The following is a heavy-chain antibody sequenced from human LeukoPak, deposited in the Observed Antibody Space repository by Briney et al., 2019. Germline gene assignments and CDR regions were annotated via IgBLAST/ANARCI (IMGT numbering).Heavy chain of an antibody. V-gene: IGHV3-33*06. J-gene: IGHJ4*02. D-gene: IGHD6-13*01. CDR2: IWYDGSNK. CDR3: AKDRLPDGRWSLDY. CDR1: GFTFSSYG. Sequence: GGSLRLSCAASGFTFSSYGMHWVRQAPGKGLEWVAVIWYDGSNKYYADSVKGRFTISRDNSKNTLYLQMNNLKAEDTALYYCAKDRLPDGRWSLDYWGQGTLVTVSP.